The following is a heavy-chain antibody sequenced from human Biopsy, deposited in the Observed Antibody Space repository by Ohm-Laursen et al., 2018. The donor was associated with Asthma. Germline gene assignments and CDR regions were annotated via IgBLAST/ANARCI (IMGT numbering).Heavy chain of an antibody. CDR1: GFSFDDCA. D-gene: IGHD3-22*01. CDR2: ISWNSGNI. J-gene: IGHJ4*02. CDR3: AKSADYYDSTDYLDY. V-gene: IGHV3-9*01. Sequence: SLRLSCAASGFSFDDCAMHWVRQAPGKGLEWVSSISWNSGNIDYAVSVKGRFTISRDNAKNSLYLQMQSLRPEDTAFYYCAKSADYYDSTDYLDYWGQGTLLTVSS.